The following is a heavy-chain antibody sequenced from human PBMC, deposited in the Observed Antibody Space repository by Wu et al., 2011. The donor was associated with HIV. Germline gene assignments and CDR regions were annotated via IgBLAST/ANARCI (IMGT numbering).Heavy chain of an antibody. CDR3: ARATGTTSPYYYYYMDV. CDR2: IIPILGTT. D-gene: IGHD1-1*01. Sequence: QVQLVQSGAEVRKPGSSVKVSCKASGGTFTSYAISWVRQAPGQGLEWMGGIIPILGTTNYAQKFQDKVTITADKFTSTVYMELSSLRSEDTAVYYCARATGTTSPYYYYYMDVWGKGTTVTVSS. CDR1: GGTFTSYA. J-gene: IGHJ6*03. V-gene: IGHV1-69*14.